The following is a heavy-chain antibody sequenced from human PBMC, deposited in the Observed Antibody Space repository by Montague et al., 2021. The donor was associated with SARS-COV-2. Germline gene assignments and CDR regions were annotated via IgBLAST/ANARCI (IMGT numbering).Heavy chain of an antibody. V-gene: IGHV4-59*01. D-gene: IGHD2-15*01. J-gene: IGHJ6*02. CDR3: ARGGGFHNSGLDV. CDR1: GGSISNSY. CDR2: MYFIGST. Sequence: SETLSLTCTVSGGSISNSYLCWVRLPPWRGMELMGFMYFIGSTDNSPSLTSRVTISLATSTTQFSLKVTAVSATATAVYYCARGGGFHNSGLDVWGPGTMVTVSS.